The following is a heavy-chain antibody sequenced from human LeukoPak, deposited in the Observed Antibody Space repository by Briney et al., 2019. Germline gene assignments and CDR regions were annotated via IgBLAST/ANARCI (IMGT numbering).Heavy chain of an antibody. V-gene: IGHV4-39*01. CDR2: IYYSGST. J-gene: IGHJ4*02. CDR3: ARQLLSDCSSTSCYGVFDY. D-gene: IGHD2-2*01. CDR1: GDSISSSSYY. Sequence: SETLSLTCTVSGDSISSSSYYWGWIRQPPGKGLEWIGSIYYSGSTYYNPSLKSRVTISVDTSKNQFSLKLSSVTAADTAVYYCARQLLSDCSSTSCYGVFDYWGQGTLVTVSS.